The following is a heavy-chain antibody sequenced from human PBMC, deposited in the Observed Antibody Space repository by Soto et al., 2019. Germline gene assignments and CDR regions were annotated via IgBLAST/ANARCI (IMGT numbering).Heavy chain of an antibody. V-gene: IGHV3-66*01. Sequence: GGSLRLSCTASGFTVSSNYMSWVRQAPGKGLERVSVIYTAGSTYYADSVKGRFTISRDNSKNTLYLQMNSLRAEDTAVYYCARDTYQYFDYWGQGTLVTVSS. CDR1: GFTVSSNY. CDR3: ARDTYQYFDY. J-gene: IGHJ4*02. CDR2: IYTAGST. D-gene: IGHD2-2*01.